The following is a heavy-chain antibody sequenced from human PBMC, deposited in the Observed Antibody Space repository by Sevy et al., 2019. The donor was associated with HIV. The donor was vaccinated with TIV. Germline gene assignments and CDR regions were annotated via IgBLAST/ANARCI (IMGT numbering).Heavy chain of an antibody. V-gene: IGHV4-39*01. CDR3: ARLVRVVYAITYWFDP. CDR1: GGSISSSLYY. D-gene: IGHD2-8*02. J-gene: IGHJ5*02. CDR2: IHYGGST. Sequence: SVTLSLTCTVSGGSISSSLYYWGWIRQPPGKGLEWIGSIHYGGSTYYNPSLKSRVTISVDTSKNQFSLKLSSVTGADTAVYYCARLVRVVYAITYWFDPWGQGTLVTVSS.